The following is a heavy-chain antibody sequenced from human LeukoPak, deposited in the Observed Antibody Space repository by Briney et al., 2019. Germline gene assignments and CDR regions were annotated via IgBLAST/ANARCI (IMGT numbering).Heavy chain of an antibody. CDR1: GGSISSSSYY. CDR3: AGCYYDSSGSRYWYFDL. CDR2: IYYSGST. V-gene: IGHV4-61*05. D-gene: IGHD3-22*01. Sequence: PSETLSLTCTVSGGSISSSSYYWGWIRQPPGKGLEWIGYIYYSGSTNYNPSLKSRVTISVDTSKNQFSLKLSSVTAADTAVYYCAGCYYDSSGSRYWYFDLWGRGTLVTVSS. J-gene: IGHJ2*01.